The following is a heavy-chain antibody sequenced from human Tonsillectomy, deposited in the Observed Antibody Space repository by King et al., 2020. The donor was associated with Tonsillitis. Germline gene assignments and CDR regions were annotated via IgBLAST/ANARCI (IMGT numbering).Heavy chain of an antibody. J-gene: IGHJ5*02. CDR1: GFTFSSYA. D-gene: IGHD3-10*01. V-gene: IGHV3-23*04. CDR3: AKNPIPPRLLCFGESDWFDP. Sequence: VQLVESGGGLVQPGGSLRLSCAASGFTFSSYAMSWVRQAPGKGLEWVSAISGSGGSTYYADSVKGRVTSSRDNSKYTLYLQMNSLRAEDTAVYYCAKNPIPPRLLCFGESDWFDPWGQGPLVTVSS. CDR2: ISGSGGST.